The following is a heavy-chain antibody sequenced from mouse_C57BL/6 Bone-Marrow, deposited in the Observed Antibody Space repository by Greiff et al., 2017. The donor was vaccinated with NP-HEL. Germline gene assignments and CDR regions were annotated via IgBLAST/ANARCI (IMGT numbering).Heavy chain of an antibody. V-gene: IGHV1-26*01. CDR1: GYTFTDYY. D-gene: IGHD2-2*01. Sequence: VQLQQSGPELVKPGASVKISCKASGYTFTDYYMNWVKQSHGKSLEWIGDINPNNGGTSYNQKFKGKATLTVDKSSSTAYMELRSLTSEDSAVYYCARRLRRVHFDYWGQGTTLTVSS. CDR3: ARRLRRVHFDY. CDR2: INPNNGGT. J-gene: IGHJ2*01.